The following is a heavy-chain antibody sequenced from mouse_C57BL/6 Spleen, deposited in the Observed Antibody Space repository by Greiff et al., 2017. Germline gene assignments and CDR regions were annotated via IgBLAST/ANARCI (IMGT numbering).Heavy chain of an antibody. Sequence: QVQLQQSGAELVRPGTSVKLSCKASGYTFTSYWMHWVKQRPGQGLEWIGVIDPSDSYTNYNQKFKGKATLTVDTSSSTAYMQLSSLTSEDSAVYYCASSNWIYYFDYWGQGTTLTVSS. CDR3: ASSNWIYYFDY. CDR2: IDPSDSYT. CDR1: GYTFTSYW. J-gene: IGHJ2*01. V-gene: IGHV1-59*01. D-gene: IGHD4-1*01.